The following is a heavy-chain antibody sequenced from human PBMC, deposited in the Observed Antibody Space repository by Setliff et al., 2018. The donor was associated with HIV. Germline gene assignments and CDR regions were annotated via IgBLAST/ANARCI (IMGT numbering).Heavy chain of an antibody. D-gene: IGHD3-9*01. V-gene: IGHV4-59*11. CDR2: MYYDGNT. CDR3: ARVATGPESFDI. Sequence: SETLSLTCAVSGGSINSHYWSWIRQPPGKGLEWIGSMYYDGNTFYNTSLKSRLTISVDTSKNQFSLKLSSVTAADTAVYYCARVATGPESFDIWGQGTMVTVSS. J-gene: IGHJ3*02. CDR1: GGSINSHY.